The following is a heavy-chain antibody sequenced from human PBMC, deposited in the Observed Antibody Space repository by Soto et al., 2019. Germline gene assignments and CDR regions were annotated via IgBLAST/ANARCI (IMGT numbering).Heavy chain of an antibody. V-gene: IGHV1-18*01. CDR3: ARVSVRYHPVTKFTALNWFDP. CDR2: ISAYNGNT. Sequence: QVQLVQSGAEVKKPGASVKVSCKASGYTFTSYVISWVRQAPGQGLEWMGWISAYNGNTNYAQKLQGRVTMTTDTSTSTAYMELRSLRSDDTAVYYCARVSVRYHPVTKFTALNWFDPWGQGTLVTVSS. CDR1: GYTFTSYV. J-gene: IGHJ5*02. D-gene: IGHD2-2*01.